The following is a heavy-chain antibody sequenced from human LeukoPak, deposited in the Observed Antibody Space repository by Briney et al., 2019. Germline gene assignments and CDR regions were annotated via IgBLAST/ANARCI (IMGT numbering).Heavy chain of an antibody. CDR1: GFAFGTYA. Sequence: GGSLRLSCAGSGFAFGTYAMSWVRQAPGMGVEWVSSISANGQATYYADSVEGRFTISRGNSKNTLNLQLNSLRAEDTAVYYCATQNYYASGSSRHWGQGTLVTVSS. D-gene: IGHD3-10*01. CDR2: ISANGQAT. V-gene: IGHV3-23*01. J-gene: IGHJ4*02. CDR3: ATQNYYASGSSRH.